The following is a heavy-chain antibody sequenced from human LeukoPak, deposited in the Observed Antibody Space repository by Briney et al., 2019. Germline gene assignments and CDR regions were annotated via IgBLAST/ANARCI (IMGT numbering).Heavy chain of an antibody. Sequence: SVKVSCKASGGTFSSYAISWVRQAPRQGLEWMGGIIPIFGTANYAQKFQGRVTITTDESTSTAYMELSSLRSEDTAVYYCARASGMATINFYYYYMDVWGKGTTVTVSS. V-gene: IGHV1-69*05. CDR1: GGTFSSYA. CDR3: ARASGMATINFYYYYMDV. D-gene: IGHD5-24*01. CDR2: IIPIFGTA. J-gene: IGHJ6*03.